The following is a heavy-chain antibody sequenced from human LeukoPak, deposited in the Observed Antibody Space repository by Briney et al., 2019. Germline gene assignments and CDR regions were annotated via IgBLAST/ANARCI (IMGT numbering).Heavy chain of an antibody. J-gene: IGHJ6*03. CDR3: AREGGYCTSGVCYYPYHYMDV. Sequence: SETLSLTCTVSGYSISSGYYWGWIRQPPGKGLEWIGSIYHSESTYYNPSLKSRVTISVDTSKNQFSLKLSSVTAADTAVYYCAREGGYCTSGVCYYPYHYMDVWGKGTTVTVS. V-gene: IGHV4-38-2*02. CDR1: GYSISSGYY. CDR2: IYHSEST. D-gene: IGHD2-8*01.